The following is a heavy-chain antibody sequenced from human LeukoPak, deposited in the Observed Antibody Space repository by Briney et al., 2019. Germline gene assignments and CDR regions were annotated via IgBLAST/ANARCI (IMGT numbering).Heavy chain of an antibody. CDR2: ISPSGST. J-gene: IGHJ4*02. CDR1: GGSISSDSYY. CDR3: ARDRDWTHEH. V-gene: IGHV4-61*02. Sequence: ASQTLSLTCTVSGGSISSDSYYWSWIRQPAGKGLEWIGRISPSGSTNYNPSLKSRVTISVDTSKNQLSLKLSSVTAADTAVYYCARDRDWTHEHWGQGTLVTVSS. D-gene: IGHD1-1*01.